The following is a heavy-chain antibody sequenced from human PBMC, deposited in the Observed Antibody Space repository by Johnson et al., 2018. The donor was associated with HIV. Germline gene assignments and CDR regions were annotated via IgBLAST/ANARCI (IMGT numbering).Heavy chain of an antibody. CDR2: ISYDGSNK. CDR1: GFTFSSYA. CDR3: ARELPSYDILTGPGAFDI. Sequence: VQLVESGGGVVQPGRSLRLSCAASGFTFSSYAMHWVRQAPGKGLEWVAVISYDGSNKYYADSVKGRFTISRDNSKNTLYLQMNSLRAEDTAVYYCARELPSYDILTGPGAFDIWGQGTMVTVSS. V-gene: IGHV3-30*04. J-gene: IGHJ3*02. D-gene: IGHD3-9*01.